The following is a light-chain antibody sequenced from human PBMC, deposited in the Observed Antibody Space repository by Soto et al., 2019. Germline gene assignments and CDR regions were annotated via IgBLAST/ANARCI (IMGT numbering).Light chain of an antibody. Sequence: EIVMTQSPATLSGSPGERATLSCRSSQFISSNLAWYQQKPGQAPRLLIYGAYTRAAGITARFSGGGSGTELTRAIISLQSEDFAVYYWIQSNNLPPIPFVGGTNGAIK. CDR1: QFISSN. V-gene: IGKV3-15*01. CDR3: IQSNNLPPIP. J-gene: IGKJ4*02. CDR2: GAY.